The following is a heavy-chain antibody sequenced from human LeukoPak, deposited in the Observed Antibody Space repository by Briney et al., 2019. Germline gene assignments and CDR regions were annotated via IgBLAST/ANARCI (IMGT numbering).Heavy chain of an antibody. CDR3: ACLEDSSGGY. V-gene: IGHV1-69*06. D-gene: IGHD3-22*01. J-gene: IGHJ4*02. CDR1: GGTFSSYA. CDR2: IIPIFGTA. Sequence: ASPKLSYKASGGTFSSYAISCVRTAPGQGLEWMGRIIPIFGTANYAQKFKARVTITADKSTSTAYMELSSLRSEDTAVYYCACLEDSSGGYWGQGTLVTVSS.